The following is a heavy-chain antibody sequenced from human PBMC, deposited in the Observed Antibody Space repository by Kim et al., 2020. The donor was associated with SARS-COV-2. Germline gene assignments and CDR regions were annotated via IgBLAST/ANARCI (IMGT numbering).Heavy chain of an antibody. J-gene: IGHJ5*02. V-gene: IGHV4-59*08. CDR1: GGSISSYY. Sequence: SETLSLTCTVSGGSISSYYWSWIRQPPGKGLEWIGYIYYSGSTNYNPSLKSRVTISVDTSKNQFSLKLSSVTAADTAVYYCARHAFTHQLFDPWGQGTLVTVSS. D-gene: IGHD2-15*01. CDR2: IYYSGST. CDR3: ARHAFTHQLFDP.